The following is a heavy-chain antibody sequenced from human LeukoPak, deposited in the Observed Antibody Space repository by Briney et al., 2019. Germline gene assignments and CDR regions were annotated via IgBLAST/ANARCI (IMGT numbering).Heavy chain of an antibody. CDR3: ARYYDILTGYQG. D-gene: IGHD3-9*01. J-gene: IGHJ4*02. CDR2: MNPNSGNT. V-gene: IGHV1-8*01. Sequence: WXRXXTGXGLEWMGWMNPNSGNTGYAQKFQGRVTMTRNTSISTAYMELSSLRSEDTAVYYCARYYDILTGYQGWGQGTLVTVSS.